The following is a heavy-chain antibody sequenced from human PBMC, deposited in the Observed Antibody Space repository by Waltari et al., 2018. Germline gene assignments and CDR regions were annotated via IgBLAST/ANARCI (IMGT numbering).Heavy chain of an antibody. CDR1: GFTFSSYA. CDR2: ISDDGSNK. CDR3: ARGEEPYYYYYGMDV. Sequence: QVQLVESGGGVVQPGRSLRLSCAASGFTFSSYAMHWVRQAPGKGLEWVAVISDDGSNKYYADSVKGRFTISRDNSKNTLYLQMNSLRAEDTAVYYCARGEEPYYYYYGMDVWGQGTTVTVSS. V-gene: IGHV3-30*01. J-gene: IGHJ6*02.